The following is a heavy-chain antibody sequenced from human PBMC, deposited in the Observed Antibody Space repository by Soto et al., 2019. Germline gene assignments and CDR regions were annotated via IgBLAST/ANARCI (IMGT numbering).Heavy chain of an antibody. CDR2: ISAYNGNT. Sequence: ASVKVSCKASGHTFTSYGISWVRQAPGQGLEWMGWISAYNGNTNYAQKLQGRVTMTTDTSTSTAYMELRSLRSDDTAVYYCARDKYQLLSKGHNWFDPWGQGTLVTVYS. V-gene: IGHV1-18*01. D-gene: IGHD2-2*01. CDR1: GHTFTSYG. CDR3: ARDKYQLLSKGHNWFDP. J-gene: IGHJ5*02.